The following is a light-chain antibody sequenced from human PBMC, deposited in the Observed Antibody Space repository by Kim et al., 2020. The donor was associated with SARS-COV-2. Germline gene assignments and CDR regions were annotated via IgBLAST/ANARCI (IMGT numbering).Light chain of an antibody. Sequence: LSPGERATLSCRASHSVSSNLAWYQQKPGQAPMLLIYGASTRATGIPARFSGSGSGTEFTLTISSLQSEDFAVYYCQQYNNWPITFGQGTRLEIK. V-gene: IGKV3-15*01. J-gene: IGKJ5*01. CDR3: QQYNNWPIT. CDR1: HSVSSN. CDR2: GAS.